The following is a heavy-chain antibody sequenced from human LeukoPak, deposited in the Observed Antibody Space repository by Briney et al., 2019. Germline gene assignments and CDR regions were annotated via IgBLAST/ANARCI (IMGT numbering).Heavy chain of an antibody. V-gene: IGHV3-23*01. Sequence: PGGSLRLSCAASGFTFSSYAMSWVRQAPGKGLEWVSAISGSGGSTYYADSVKGRFTISRDNAKNSLYLQMNSLRAEDTAVYYCARDGRLQPFDYWDQGTLVTVSS. CDR3: ARDGRLQPFDY. CDR1: GFTFSSYA. J-gene: IGHJ4*02. D-gene: IGHD4-11*01. CDR2: ISGSGGST.